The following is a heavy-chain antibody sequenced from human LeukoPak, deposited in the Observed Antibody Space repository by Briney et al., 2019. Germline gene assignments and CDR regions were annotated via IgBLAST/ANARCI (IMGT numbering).Heavy chain of an antibody. CDR1: GATFSSGA. D-gene: IGHD1/OR15-1a*01. J-gene: IGHJ4*02. CDR2: IIPILDIT. CDR3: ARLTTLGWPYDY. Sequence: SVKVSCKASGATFSSGAISWVRQAPGRGLEWMGRIIPILDITNYAQEFQGRVTITADKSTTTVYMELNSLRSDDTAVYYCARLTTLGWPYDYWGQGTLVTVSS. V-gene: IGHV1-69*04.